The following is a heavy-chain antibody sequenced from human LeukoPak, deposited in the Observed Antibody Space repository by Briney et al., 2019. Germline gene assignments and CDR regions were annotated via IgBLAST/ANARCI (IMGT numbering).Heavy chain of an antibody. J-gene: IGHJ4*02. CDR3: VKGETMVRGVIGDY. V-gene: IGHV3-64D*06. D-gene: IGHD3-10*01. CDR1: GFTFSSYA. CDR2: ISSNGGST. Sequence: GGSLRLSCSASGFTFSSYAMHWVRQAPGKGLEYVSAISSNGGSTYYADSVKGRFTISGDNSKNTLYLQMSSLRAEDMAVYYCVKGETMVRGVIGDYWGQGTLVTVSS.